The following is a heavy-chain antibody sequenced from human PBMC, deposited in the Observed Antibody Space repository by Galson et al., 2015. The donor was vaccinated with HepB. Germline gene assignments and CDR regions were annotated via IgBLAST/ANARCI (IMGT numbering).Heavy chain of an antibody. CDR3: ARVEVDPAAGPGVPYYYGMDV. V-gene: IGHV1-69*13. CDR1: GGTFSSYA. J-gene: IGHJ6*02. CDR2: IIPIFGTA. Sequence: SVKVSCKASGGTFSSYAISWVRQAPGQGLEWMGGIIPIFGTANYAQKFQGRVTITADESTSTAYMELSSLRSKDTAVYYCARVEVDPAAGPGVPYYYGMDVWGQGTTVTVSS. D-gene: IGHD6-13*01.